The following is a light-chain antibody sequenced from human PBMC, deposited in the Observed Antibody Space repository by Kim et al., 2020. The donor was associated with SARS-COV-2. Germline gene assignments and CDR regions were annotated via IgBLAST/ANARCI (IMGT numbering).Light chain of an antibody. CDR1: NIGGKN. V-gene: IGLV3-9*01. Sequence: SYELTQPLSVSVALGQTASITCGGNNIGGKNVHWYQQKPGQAPVLVIYRDSNRPSGIPERFSGSNSGNTATLTISRAQAGDEAEFYCQVWDSSFWVFGGGTKLTVL. CDR2: RDS. J-gene: IGLJ3*02. CDR3: QVWDSSFWV.